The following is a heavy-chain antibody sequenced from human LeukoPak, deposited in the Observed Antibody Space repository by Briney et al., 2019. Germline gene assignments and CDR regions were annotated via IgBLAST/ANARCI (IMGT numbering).Heavy chain of an antibody. D-gene: IGHD6-13*01. J-gene: IGHJ5*02. V-gene: IGHV4-34*01. CDR3: ARGVSRNSSSWYGVSVDP. CDR2: INHSGST. Sequence: SETLSLTCAVYGVSFSGYYWSWIRQPPGKGLEWIGEINHSGSTNYNPSLKSRVTISVDTSKNQFSLKLSSVTAADTAVYYCARGVSRNSSSWYGVSVDPWGQGTLVTVSS. CDR1: GVSFSGYY.